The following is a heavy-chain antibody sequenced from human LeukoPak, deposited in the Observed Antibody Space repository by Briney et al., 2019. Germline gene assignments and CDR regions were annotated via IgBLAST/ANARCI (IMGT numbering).Heavy chain of an antibody. V-gene: IGHV1-46*01. D-gene: IGHD2-21*02. J-gene: IGHJ4*02. Sequence: ASVKVSCKASGYTFTSYYMHWVRQAPGQGLEWMGIINPSGGSTRYAQKFQGRVTMTRDTSTSTVYMELSSLRSEDTAVYYCAKDLSPLTATTYYFDYWGQGTLVTVSS. CDR2: INPSGGST. CDR1: GYTFTSYY. CDR3: AKDLSPLTATTYYFDY.